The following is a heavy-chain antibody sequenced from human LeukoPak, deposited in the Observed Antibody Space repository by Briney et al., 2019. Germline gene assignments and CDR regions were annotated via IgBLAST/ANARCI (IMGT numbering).Heavy chain of an antibody. CDR1: GGSISSSSYY. D-gene: IGHD1-26*01. Sequence: PSETLSLTCTVSGGSISSSSYYWGWIRQPPGKGLEWIGSIYYSGSTYYNPSLESRVTISVDTSKNQVSLKVSSVIAADTAVYFCARLGTIGRSNFDYWGQGTLVTVSS. J-gene: IGHJ4*02. CDR2: IYYSGST. CDR3: ARLGTIGRSNFDY. V-gene: IGHV4-39*07.